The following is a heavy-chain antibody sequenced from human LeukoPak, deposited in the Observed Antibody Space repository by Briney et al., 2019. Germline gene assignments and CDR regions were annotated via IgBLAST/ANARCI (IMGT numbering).Heavy chain of an antibody. J-gene: IGHJ4*02. Sequence: GGSLRLSCAASGFTVNSNYIHWVRQAPGKGLEWVSVIYSGGGTLYADSVKGRFTISRDISKNTVFLQMNSVRTEDTAVYYCAKTGVVITYFDYWGQGTLVTVSS. CDR3: AKTGVVITYFDY. CDR1: GFTVNSNY. D-gene: IGHD3-22*01. V-gene: IGHV3-53*01. CDR2: IYSGGGT.